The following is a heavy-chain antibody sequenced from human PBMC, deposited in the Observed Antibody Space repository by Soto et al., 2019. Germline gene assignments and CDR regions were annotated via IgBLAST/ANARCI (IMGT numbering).Heavy chain of an antibody. D-gene: IGHD5-18*01. J-gene: IGHJ6*02. CDR2: IYYSGST. V-gene: IGHV4-59*01. Sequence: SETLSLTCAVYGWSISSYYWSWIRQPPGKGLEWIGYIYYSGSTNYNPSLKSRVTISVDTSKNQFSLKLSSVTAADTAVYYCARGGYSYGVDYYYGMDVWGQGTTVTVSS. CDR3: ARGGYSYGVDYYYGMDV. CDR1: GWSISSYY.